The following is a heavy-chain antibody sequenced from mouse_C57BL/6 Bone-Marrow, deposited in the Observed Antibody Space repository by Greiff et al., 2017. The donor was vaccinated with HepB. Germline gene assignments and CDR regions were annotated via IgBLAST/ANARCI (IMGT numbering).Heavy chain of an antibody. D-gene: IGHD4-1*01. V-gene: IGHV3-6*01. Sequence: VQLQQSGPGLVKPSQSLSLTCSVTGYSITSGYYWNWIRQFPGNKLEWMGYISYDGSNNYNPSLKNRISITRDTSKNQFFLKLNSVTTEDTATYYCARGEGTGPYYFDYWGQGTTLTVSS. CDR1: GYSITSGYY. J-gene: IGHJ2*01. CDR3: ARGEGTGPYYFDY. CDR2: ISYDGSN.